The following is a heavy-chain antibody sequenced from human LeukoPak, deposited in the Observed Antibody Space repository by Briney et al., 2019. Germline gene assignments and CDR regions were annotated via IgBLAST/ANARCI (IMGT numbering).Heavy chain of an antibody. Sequence: SQTLSLTCTVPGGSISSGDYYWSWIRQPPGKGLEWIGYIYSSGSTYYNPSLKSRVTISVDTSKNQFSLKLSSVTAADTAVYYCARDRGTGTRFDPWGQGTLVTVSS. V-gene: IGHV4-30-4*01. CDR1: GGSISSGDYY. D-gene: IGHD1-1*01. CDR2: IYSSGST. CDR3: ARDRGTGTRFDP. J-gene: IGHJ5*02.